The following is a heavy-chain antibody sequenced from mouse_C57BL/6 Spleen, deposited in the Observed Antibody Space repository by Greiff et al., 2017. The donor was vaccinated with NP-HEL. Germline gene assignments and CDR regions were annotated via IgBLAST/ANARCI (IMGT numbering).Heavy chain of an antibody. V-gene: IGHV5-16*01. Sequence: EVHLVESEGGLVQPGRSMKLSCTASGFTFSDYYMAWVRQVPEKGLEWVANINYDGSSTYYLDSLKSRFIISRDNAKNILYLQMSSLKSEDTATYYCAREGYYSNYVYFDYWGQGTTLTVSS. J-gene: IGHJ2*01. CDR3: AREGYYSNYVYFDY. CDR1: GFTFSDYY. D-gene: IGHD2-5*01. CDR2: INYDGSST.